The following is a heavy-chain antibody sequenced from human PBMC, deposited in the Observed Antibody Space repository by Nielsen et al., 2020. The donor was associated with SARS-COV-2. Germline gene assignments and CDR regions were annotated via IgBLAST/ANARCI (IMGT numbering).Heavy chain of an antibody. D-gene: IGHD3-3*01. CDR2: INHSGST. J-gene: IGHJ6*03. V-gene: IGHV4-34*01. Sequence: WIRQPPGKGLEWIGEINHSGSTNYNPSLKSRVTISVDTSKNQFSLKLSSVTAADTAVYYCARVTESYYDFWSGLRWDYYYMDVWGKGTTVTVSS. CDR3: ARVTESYYDFWSGLRWDYYYMDV.